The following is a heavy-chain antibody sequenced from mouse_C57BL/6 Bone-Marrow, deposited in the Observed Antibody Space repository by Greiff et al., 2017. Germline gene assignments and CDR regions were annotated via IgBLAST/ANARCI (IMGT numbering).Heavy chain of an antibody. CDR3: ARMGIAYYYAMDY. D-gene: IGHD4-1*01. CDR2: INPNYGTT. V-gene: IGHV1-39*01. Sequence: VQLQQSGPELVKPGASVKISCKASGYSFTDYNMHWVKQSHGKSLEWIGVINPNYGTTSYNQKLTGKATLTVDQSSSTVYMQLNSLTSEDSAIYYCARMGIAYYYAMDYRGQGTTVTVSS. CDR1: GYSFTDYN. J-gene: IGHJ4*01.